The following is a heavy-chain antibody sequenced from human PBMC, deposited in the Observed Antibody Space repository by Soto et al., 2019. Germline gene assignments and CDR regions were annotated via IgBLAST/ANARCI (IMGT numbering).Heavy chain of an antibody. CDR2: ISYDGSNK. V-gene: IGHV3-30*18. CDR3: ANAYDSSSGLDY. D-gene: IGHD3-22*01. Sequence: QVQLVESGGGVVQPGRSLRLSCAASGFTFSSYGMHWVRQAPGKGLEWVAVISYDGSNKYYADSVKGRFTISRDNSKNTLYLQMNSLRAEDTAVYYCANAYDSSSGLDYWGQGTLVTVSS. J-gene: IGHJ4*02. CDR1: GFTFSSYG.